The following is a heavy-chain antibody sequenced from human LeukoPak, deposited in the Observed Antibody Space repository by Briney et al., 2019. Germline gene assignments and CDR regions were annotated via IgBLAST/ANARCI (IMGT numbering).Heavy chain of an antibody. CDR1: GGSISSYY. CDR3: ARDKAYGSGSFDY. J-gene: IGHJ4*02. D-gene: IGHD3-10*01. CDR2: IYYSGST. V-gene: IGHV4-59*01. Sequence: PSETLSLTCTVSGGSISSYYWSWIRQPPGKGLEGMGYIYYSGSTNYNPSLKSRVTISVVTFKNQFSLKLSSVTAADTAVYYCARDKAYGSGSFDYGDQGTLVTVSA.